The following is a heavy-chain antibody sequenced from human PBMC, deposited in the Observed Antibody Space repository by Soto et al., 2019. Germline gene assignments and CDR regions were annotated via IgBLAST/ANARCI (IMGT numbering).Heavy chain of an antibody. CDR1: GGSFSGYY. J-gene: IGHJ1*01. V-gene: IGHV4-34*01. D-gene: IGHD4-4*01. Sequence: PSATLSLTCAVYGGSFSGYYWSWIRQPPGKGLEWIGEINHSGSTNYNPSLKSRVTISVDTSKNQFSLKLSSVTAADTAVYYCATWGEIFYSNYAEYFQHWGQGTLVTVSS. CDR2: INHSGST. CDR3: ATWGEIFYSNYAEYFQH.